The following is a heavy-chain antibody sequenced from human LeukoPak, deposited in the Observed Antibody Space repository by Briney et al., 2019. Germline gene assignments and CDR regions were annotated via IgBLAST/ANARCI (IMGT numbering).Heavy chain of an antibody. D-gene: IGHD2-15*01. V-gene: IGHV4-34*01. CDR1: GGSFIGYY. CDR3: AGDPPSRYCSGGSCYSYAFDI. Sequence: SETLSLTCAVYGGSFIGYYWSWIPQPPGKGLEWIVEINHSGSTNYNPSLKSRVTISVDTSKNQLYLKLSSVAAADTAVYYCAGDPPSRYCSGGSCYSYAFDIWGQGTMVTVSS. J-gene: IGHJ3*02. CDR2: INHSGST.